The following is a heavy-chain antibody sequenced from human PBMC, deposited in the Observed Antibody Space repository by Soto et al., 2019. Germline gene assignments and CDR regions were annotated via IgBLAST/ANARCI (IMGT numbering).Heavy chain of an antibody. CDR2: IYYSGST. J-gene: IGHJ4*02. Sequence: QLQLQESGPGLVKPSETLSLTCTVSGGSISSSSYYWGWIRQPPGKGLEWIGSIYYSGSTYYNPSLKSRVTISVDTSKNQFSLKLSSVTAADTAVYYCASVRWLDRHFDYWGQGTLVTVSS. CDR3: ASVRWLDRHFDY. CDR1: GGSISSSSYY. V-gene: IGHV4-39*01. D-gene: IGHD1-1*01.